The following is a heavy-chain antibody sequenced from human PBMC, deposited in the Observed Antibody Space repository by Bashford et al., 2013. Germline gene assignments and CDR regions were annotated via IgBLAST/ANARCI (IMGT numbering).Heavy chain of an antibody. CDR1: GVSLSTGGYY. J-gene: IGHJ4*02. Sequence: SETLSLTCSVSGVSLSTGGYYWNWIRQHPGKGLEWIGYIYYSGTTSYNPSLKSRLTISVDTSKNQFXPEPDLCYCRGHGRLYCARDRLYDNYFDFVGAGEPWVHRLL. V-gene: IGHV4-31*03. CDR3: ARDRLYDNYFDF. CDR2: IYYSGTT. D-gene: IGHD3-16*01.